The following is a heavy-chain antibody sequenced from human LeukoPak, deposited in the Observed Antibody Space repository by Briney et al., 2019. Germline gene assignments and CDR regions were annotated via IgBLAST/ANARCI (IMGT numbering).Heavy chain of an antibody. CDR1: GYTFTVYY. J-gene: IGHJ4*02. CDR2: INPHSGGT. D-gene: IGHD6-6*01. CDR3: ARIRSSSSRAFDY. V-gene: IGHV1-2*02. Sequence: ASVRVSFTASGYTFTVYYMHWVRQAPGQGLEWVGLINPHSGGTNYAQKFQGRLTMPRHTSISTAYMELNRLRSDDTAVYYCARIRSSSSRAFDYWGQGTLVTVSS.